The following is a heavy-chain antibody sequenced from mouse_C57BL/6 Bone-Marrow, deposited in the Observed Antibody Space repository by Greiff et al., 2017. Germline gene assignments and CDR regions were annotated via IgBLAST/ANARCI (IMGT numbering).Heavy chain of an antibody. CDR3: ARVLEWYFDV. V-gene: IGHV1-63*01. CDR1: GYTFTNYW. J-gene: IGHJ1*03. CDR2: IYPGGGYT. Sequence: VQLVESGAELVRPGTSVKMSCKASGYTFTNYWIGWAKQRPGHGLEWIGDIYPGGGYTNYNEKFKGKATLTADKSSSTAYMQYSSLTSEDSAIYYCARVLEWYFDVGGTGTTVTVSS.